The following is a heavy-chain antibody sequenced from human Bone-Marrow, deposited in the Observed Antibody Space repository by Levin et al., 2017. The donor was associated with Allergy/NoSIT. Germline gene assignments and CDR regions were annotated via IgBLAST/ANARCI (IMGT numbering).Heavy chain of an antibody. CDR2: VSGDGSGAT. Sequence: GESLKISCAASGFTLSGYAVSWVRQAPGKGLEWVSAVSGDGSGATYYADSVKGRFTISRDDSKNTVYLQMNSLRAEDTAVYFCADVNWCGGSNCRAYWGQGTLVTVSS. CDR3: ADVNWCGGSNCRAY. J-gene: IGHJ4*02. V-gene: IGHV3-23*01. D-gene: IGHD2-21*01. CDR1: GFTLSGYA.